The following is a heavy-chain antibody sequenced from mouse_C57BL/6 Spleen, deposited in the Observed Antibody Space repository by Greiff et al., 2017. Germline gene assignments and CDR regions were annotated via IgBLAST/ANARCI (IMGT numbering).Heavy chain of an antibody. J-gene: IGHJ2*01. D-gene: IGHD2-3*01. CDR1: GYTFTSYW. CDR3: ARQGDGYPYYFDY. V-gene: IGHV1-50*01. CDR2: IDPSDSYT. Sequence: QVQLQQPGAELVKPGASVKLSCKASGYTFTSYWMQWVKQRPGQGLEWIGEIDPSDSYTNYNQKFKGKATLTVDTSSSTAYMQLSSLTSEDSAVYYCARQGDGYPYYFDYWGQGTTLTVSS.